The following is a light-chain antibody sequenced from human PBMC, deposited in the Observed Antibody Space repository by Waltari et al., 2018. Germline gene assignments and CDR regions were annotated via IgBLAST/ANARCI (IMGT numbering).Light chain of an antibody. V-gene: IGLV2-11*01. CDR1: SSDVGGYNY. CDR2: DVT. J-gene: IGLJ2*01. Sequence: QSALTQPRSVSGSPGQSVAFSCTGTSSDVGGYNYVSWYQQHPGKAPKLMIFDVTKRPSVVPDRFSGSKSGSTASLTISGLQAEDEADYYCCSYAGRYTSVVFGGGTKLTVL. CDR3: CSYAGRYTSVV.